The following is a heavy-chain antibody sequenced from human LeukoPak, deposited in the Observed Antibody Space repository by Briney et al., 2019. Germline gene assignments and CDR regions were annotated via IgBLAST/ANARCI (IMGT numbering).Heavy chain of an antibody. CDR1: GYTFTSNY. Sequence: ASVKVSCKSSGYTFTSNYMHWVRQAPGQGLEWMGIIHPSGGNTNCAQKFQGRVAMTRDTSTSTVYMELSSLRSEDTAIYYCSRDCSSTRCQGPVFDNWGQGTLVTVSS. V-gene: IGHV1-46*01. D-gene: IGHD2-2*01. CDR2: IHPSGGNT. J-gene: IGHJ4*02. CDR3: SRDCSSTRCQGPVFDN.